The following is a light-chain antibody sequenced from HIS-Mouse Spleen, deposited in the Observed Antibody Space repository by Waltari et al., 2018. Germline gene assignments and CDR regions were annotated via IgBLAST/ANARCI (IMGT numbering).Light chain of an antibody. CDR2: GAS. CDR1: QSVSSN. CDR3: QQYNNWPIT. J-gene: IGKJ4*01. Sequence: IVMTQSPATLSVPPGERASLSCRASQSVSSNLAWYQQKPGQAPRPLIYGASTRATGIPARFSGSGSGTEFTLTISRLQSEDFAVYYCQQYNNWPITFGGGTKVEIK. V-gene: IGKV3-15*01.